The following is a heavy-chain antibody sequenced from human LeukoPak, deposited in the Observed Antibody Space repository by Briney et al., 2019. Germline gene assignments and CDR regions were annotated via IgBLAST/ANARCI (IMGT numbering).Heavy chain of an antibody. D-gene: IGHD1-26*01. V-gene: IGHV1-3*03. CDR2: INAGNGNT. Sequence: GASVKVSCKASGYTFTSYAMHWVRQAPGQRLEWMGWINAGNGNTKYSQEFQGRVTITRDTSASTAYMELSSLRSEDMAVYYCARSAPYSGSYTSWYCDYWGQGTLVTVSS. CDR1: GYTFTSYA. CDR3: ARSAPYSGSYTSWYCDY. J-gene: IGHJ4*02.